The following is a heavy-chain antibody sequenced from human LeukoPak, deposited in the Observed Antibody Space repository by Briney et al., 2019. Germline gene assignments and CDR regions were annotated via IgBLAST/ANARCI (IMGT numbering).Heavy chain of an antibody. Sequence: SGGSLRLSCAASGFTFRTYWMSRVRQAPGKGPEWVANIKQDGTEKYYVDSVRGRFTISRDNAKNSLYLQMNNLRVEDTAVYYCARDHGDGYNPTDYFDYWGQGTLVTVSS. CDR2: IKQDGTEK. J-gene: IGHJ4*02. CDR3: ARDHGDGYNPTDYFDY. D-gene: IGHD5-24*01. V-gene: IGHV3-7*04. CDR1: GFTFRTYW.